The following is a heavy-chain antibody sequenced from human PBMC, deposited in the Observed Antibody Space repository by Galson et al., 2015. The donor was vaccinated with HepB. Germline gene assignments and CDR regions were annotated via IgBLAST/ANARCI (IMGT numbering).Heavy chain of an antibody. Sequence: SLRLSCAASGFTFNSYGMSWVRQAPGKGLEWVSVISGSGDRTYYADSVKGRFTISRDNSKNTLYLQMNSLRAEDTAVYYCGRSNWGSGGYYGMDVWGQGTTVTVSS. V-gene: IGHV3-23*01. CDR2: ISGSGDRT. CDR3: GRSNWGSGGYYGMDV. CDR1: GFTFNSYG. D-gene: IGHD7-27*01. J-gene: IGHJ6*02.